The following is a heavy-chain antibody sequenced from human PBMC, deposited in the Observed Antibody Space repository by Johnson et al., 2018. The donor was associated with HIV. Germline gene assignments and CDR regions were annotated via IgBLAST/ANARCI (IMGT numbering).Heavy chain of an antibody. CDR3: AKGGRVDAFDI. CDR1: GFTFDDYA. J-gene: IGHJ3*02. CDR2: INWNGGST. Sequence: LLVESGGGLVQPGRSLRLSCAASGFTFDDYAMHWVRQAPGKGLEWVSGINWNGGSTRYADSVKGRFTISRDNAKNTLYLQMNSLRAEDTAVYYCAKGGRVDAFDIWGQGTMVTVSS. D-gene: IGHD3-10*01. V-gene: IGHV3-9*01.